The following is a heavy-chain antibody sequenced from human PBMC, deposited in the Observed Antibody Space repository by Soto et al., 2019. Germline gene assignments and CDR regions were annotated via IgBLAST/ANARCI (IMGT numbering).Heavy chain of an antibody. CDR2: IYYSGST. V-gene: IGHV4-61*08. D-gene: IGHD6-19*01. CDR1: GGSVSSGDYY. Sequence: QVQLQESGPGLVKPSETLSLTCSVSGGSVSSGDYYWSWIRQPPGKGLEWIGYIYYSGSTKYSPSLTSRVTISVEKSKNQFSLKLSSVTAADTAVYYCARDRVGGGWLVVESDWGQGTLVTVSS. CDR3: ARDRVGGGWLVVESD. J-gene: IGHJ4*02.